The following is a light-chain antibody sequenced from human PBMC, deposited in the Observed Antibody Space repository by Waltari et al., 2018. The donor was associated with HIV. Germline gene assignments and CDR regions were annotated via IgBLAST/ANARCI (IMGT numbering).Light chain of an antibody. CDR1: SSNIGSYP. CDR2: GNN. J-gene: IGLJ3*02. V-gene: IGLV1-44*01. CDR3: ATWDDSLNSPV. Sequence: QSVLTQSPSASGTPGQRVTISCSGGSSNIGSYPVSWYQQFPGTAPKRLIYGNNQRPSGVPDGFSGSNLGTSASLAISGLQSEDESDYYCATWDDSLNSPVFGGGTKLTVL.